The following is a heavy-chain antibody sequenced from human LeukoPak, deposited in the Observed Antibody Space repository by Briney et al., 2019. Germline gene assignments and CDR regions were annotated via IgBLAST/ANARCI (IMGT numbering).Heavy chain of an antibody. V-gene: IGHV5-51*01. CDR2: IYPGDSDT. Sequence: GESLKISCKGSGYSFTSYWIGWVRQMPGKGLEGMGIIYPGDSDTRYSPSFQGQVTISADKSISTAYLQWSSLKASDTAMYYCARTAVEMATIRNFDYWGQGTLVTVSS. CDR3: ARTAVEMATIRNFDY. D-gene: IGHD5-24*01. CDR1: GYSFTSYW. J-gene: IGHJ4*02.